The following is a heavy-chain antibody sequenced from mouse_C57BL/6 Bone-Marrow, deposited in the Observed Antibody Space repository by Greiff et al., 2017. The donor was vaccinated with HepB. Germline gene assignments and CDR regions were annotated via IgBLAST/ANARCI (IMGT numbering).Heavy chain of an antibody. V-gene: IGHV1-81*01. Sequence: QVQLQQSGAELARPGASVKLSCKASGYTFTSYGISWVKQRTGQGLEWIGVIYPRSGNTYYNEKFKGKATLTADKSSSTAYMELRSLTSEDSAVYFCARVYYGSDYAMDYWGQGTSVTVSS. D-gene: IGHD1-1*01. J-gene: IGHJ4*01. CDR3: ARVYYGSDYAMDY. CDR1: GYTFTSYG. CDR2: IYPRSGNT.